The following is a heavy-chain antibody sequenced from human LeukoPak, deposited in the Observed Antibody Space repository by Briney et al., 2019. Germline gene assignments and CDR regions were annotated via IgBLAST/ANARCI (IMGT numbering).Heavy chain of an antibody. CDR2: IYDSGST. CDR1: GYSISSSNW. D-gene: IGHD1-26*01. CDR3: ARQSRGVGTKLDY. V-gene: IGHV4-28*01. J-gene: IGHJ4*02. Sequence: SETLSLTCAVSGYSISSSNWWGWIRQPPGKGLEWIGHIYDSGSTNYNSSLKSRVTISADTSKNQFSLKLSSVTAADTAVYYCARQSRGVGTKLDYWGQGTLVTVSS.